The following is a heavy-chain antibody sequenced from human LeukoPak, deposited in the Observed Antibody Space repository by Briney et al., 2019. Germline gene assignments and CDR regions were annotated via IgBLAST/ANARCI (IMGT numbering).Heavy chain of an antibody. CDR1: GFTFSRYL. CDR3: AREPDSSGWSSIEY. Sequence: PGGSLRLSCAASGFTFSRYLMHWVRQAPGKGLVWVSRINSDGRSTNYADSVKGRFTISRDNAKNTLYLQMNSLRAEDTAVYYCAREPDSSGWSSIEYWGQGTLVTVSS. V-gene: IGHV3-74*01. CDR2: INSDGRST. D-gene: IGHD6-19*01. J-gene: IGHJ4*02.